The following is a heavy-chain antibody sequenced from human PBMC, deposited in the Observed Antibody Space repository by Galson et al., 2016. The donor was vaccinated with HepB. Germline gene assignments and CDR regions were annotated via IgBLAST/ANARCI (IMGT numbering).Heavy chain of an antibody. CDR1: GYTFTVYS. Sequence: SMKVSCKASGYTFTVYSIHWVRQAPGQGLEWMGWIKPNSGATNYAQKFQGRVTMTRETSITTAYMELSGLRSDDTAIYYCARDIVAVTPSDYWGQGTLVTVSS. CDR2: IKPNSGAT. D-gene: IGHD2-21*02. V-gene: IGHV1-2*02. CDR3: ARDIVAVTPSDY. J-gene: IGHJ4*02.